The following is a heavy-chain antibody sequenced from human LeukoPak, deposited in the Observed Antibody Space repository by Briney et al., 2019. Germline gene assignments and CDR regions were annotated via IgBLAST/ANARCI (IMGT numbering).Heavy chain of an antibody. V-gene: IGHV1-18*01. J-gene: IGHJ4*02. CDR3: ARDPSNTSGWYIYFDF. D-gene: IGHD6-19*01. CDR2: ISTYSGDT. Sequence: ASVKVSCKTSGYSFTHYAISWVRQAPGQGLEWMGWISTYSGDTKYAQKLQGRFTMTSDTSTSTVYMELRSLTSDDTTVYYCARDPSNTSGWYIYFDFWGQGTMVTVSS. CDR1: GYSFTHYA.